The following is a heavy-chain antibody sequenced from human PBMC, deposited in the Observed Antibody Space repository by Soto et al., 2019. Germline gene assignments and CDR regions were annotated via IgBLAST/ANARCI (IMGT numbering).Heavy chain of an antibody. D-gene: IGHD5-18*01. CDR2: IYHSGNI. CDR3: ARAIRGFSQGFGY. V-gene: IGHV4-38-2*01. CDR1: LYSISSGYY. J-gene: IGHJ4*02. Sequence: SETLSLTCAVSLYSISSGYYWGWIRQPPGKGLEWIGSIYHSGNIYCNPSLKSRVTLSVDMSKNQFSLRVSHVTAADTAVYYCARAIRGFSQGFGYWGQGTLVTVSS.